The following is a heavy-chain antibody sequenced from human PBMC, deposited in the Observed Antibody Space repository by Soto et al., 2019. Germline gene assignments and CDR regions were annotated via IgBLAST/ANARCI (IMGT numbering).Heavy chain of an antibody. CDR2: IIPIFGTA. Sequence: GASVKVSCKASGGTFSSYAISWLRQAPGQGLEWMGGIIPIFGTANYAQKFQGRVTITADESTSTAYMELSSLRSEDTAVYYCAREWELRYFDYWGQGTLVTVSS. CDR3: AREWELRYFDY. V-gene: IGHV1-69*13. CDR1: GGTFSSYA. D-gene: IGHD1-26*01. J-gene: IGHJ4*02.